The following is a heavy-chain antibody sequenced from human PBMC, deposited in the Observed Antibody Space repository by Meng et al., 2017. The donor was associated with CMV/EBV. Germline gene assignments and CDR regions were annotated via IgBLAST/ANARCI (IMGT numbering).Heavy chain of an antibody. V-gene: IGHV3-7*01. CDR1: GFTFSSYW. D-gene: IGHD5-12*01. Sequence: GGSLRLSCAASGFTFSSYWMSWVRQAPGKGLEWVANIKQDGSEKYYVDSVKGRFTISRYNAKNSLYLQMNSLRAEDTAVYYCARDRQWLRFLWSYGMDVWGQGTTVTVSS. CDR2: IKQDGSEK. CDR3: ARDRQWLRFLWSYGMDV. J-gene: IGHJ6*02.